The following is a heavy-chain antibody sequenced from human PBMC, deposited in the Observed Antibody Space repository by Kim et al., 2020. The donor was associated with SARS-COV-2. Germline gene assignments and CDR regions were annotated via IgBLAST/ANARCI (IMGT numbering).Heavy chain of an antibody. Sequence: SETLSLTCTVSGGSISSSSYYWGWIRQPPGKGLEWIGSIYYSGSTYYNPSLKSRVTISVDTSKNQFSLKLSSVTAADTAVYYCARVNYDYVWGSYGELDYWGQGTLVTVSS. CDR3: ARVNYDYVWGSYGELDY. J-gene: IGHJ4*02. V-gene: IGHV4-39*01. D-gene: IGHD3-16*01. CDR1: GGSISSSSYY. CDR2: IYYSGST.